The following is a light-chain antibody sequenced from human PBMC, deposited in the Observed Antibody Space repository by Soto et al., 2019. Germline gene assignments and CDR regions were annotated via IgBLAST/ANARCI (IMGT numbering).Light chain of an antibody. J-gene: IGKJ2*01. CDR2: GAS. CDR1: QSVRSN. V-gene: IGKV3-15*01. Sequence: IVVTQSPVTLSLAPGERATLSCRSSQSVRSNLAWYQQKPGQAPRLLIYGASTRATDIPARFSGSGSGTQFTLTISSLQSEDFAVYYCQQYNNWPPYTLGQGTKVDIK. CDR3: QQYNNWPPYT.